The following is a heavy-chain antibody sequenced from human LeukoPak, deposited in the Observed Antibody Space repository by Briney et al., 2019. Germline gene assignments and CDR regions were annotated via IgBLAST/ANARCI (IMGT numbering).Heavy chain of an antibody. V-gene: IGHV3-7*01. J-gene: IGHJ4*02. Sequence: GGSLRLSCAASGFTFSSYAMHWVRQAPGKGLEWVANIKQDGSEKYYVDSVKGRFTISRDNAKNSLYLQMNSLRAEDTAVYYCARVGYDSSGYSLGYWGQGTLVTVSS. D-gene: IGHD3-22*01. CDR1: GFTFSSYA. CDR3: ARVGYDSSGYSLGY. CDR2: IKQDGSEK.